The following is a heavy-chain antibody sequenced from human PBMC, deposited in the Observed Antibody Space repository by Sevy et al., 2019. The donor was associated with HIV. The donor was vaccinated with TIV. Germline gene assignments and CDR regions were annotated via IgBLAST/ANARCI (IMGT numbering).Heavy chain of an antibody. CDR2: IIPLFCTK. Sequence: ASVKVSCKATGGSFSSYAFSWVRQAPGQGLEWMGDIIPLFCTKNYAQKFQGRVTITADESTTKAYMELSSLRSDDTAVYYCARGITVMFGGGYYFDYWGQGTLVTVSS. D-gene: IGHD3-3*01. CDR3: ARGITVMFGGGYYFDY. CDR1: GGSFSSYA. J-gene: IGHJ4*02. V-gene: IGHV1-69*13.